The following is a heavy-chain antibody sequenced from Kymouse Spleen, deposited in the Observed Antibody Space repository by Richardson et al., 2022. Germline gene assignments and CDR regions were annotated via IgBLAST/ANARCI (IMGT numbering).Heavy chain of an antibody. D-gene: IGHD6-19*01. CDR2: IYYSGST. J-gene: IGHJ4*02. CDR3: ARAYSSGWYFDY. Sequence: LQLQESGPGLVKPSETLSLTCTVSGGSISSSSYYWGWIRQPPGKGLEWIGSIYYSGSTYYNPSLKSRVTISVDTSKNQFSLKLSSVTAADTAVYYCARAYSSGWYFDYWGQGTLVTVSS. V-gene: IGHV4-39*01. CDR1: GGSISSSSYY.